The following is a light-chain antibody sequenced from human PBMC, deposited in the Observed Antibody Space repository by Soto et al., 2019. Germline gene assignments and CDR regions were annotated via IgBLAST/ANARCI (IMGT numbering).Light chain of an antibody. CDR2: EDD. V-gene: IGLV2-23*01. CDR3: YSYAGRSTSV. J-gene: IGLJ2*01. CDR1: SSDDGSYNL. Sequence: QSVLTQPASVSGSPGQSITISCTGTSSDDGSYNLVSWYQQYPGKAPKLMIYEDDERPSGVSNRFSGSKSGNTASLTISGLQAEDEADYYCYSYAGRSTSVFGGATKVTVL.